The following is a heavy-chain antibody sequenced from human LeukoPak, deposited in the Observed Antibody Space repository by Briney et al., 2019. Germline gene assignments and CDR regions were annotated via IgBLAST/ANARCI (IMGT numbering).Heavy chain of an antibody. V-gene: IGHV3-23*01. CDR3: VKDRVDGSGSQFDS. D-gene: IGHD3-10*01. Sequence: GGSLRLSCAASGFNFNTYWMSWVRQAPGKGLEWVSSISGSGAMTYYADSVKGRFTISRDNAMDTLYLQMNSLRADDTAVYYCVKDRVDGSGSQFDSWGQGSLVIVSS. CDR1: GFNFNTYW. J-gene: IGHJ4*02. CDR2: ISGSGAMT.